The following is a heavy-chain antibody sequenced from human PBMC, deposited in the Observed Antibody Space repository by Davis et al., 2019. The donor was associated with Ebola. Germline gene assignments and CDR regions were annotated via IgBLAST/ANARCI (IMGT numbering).Heavy chain of an antibody. J-gene: IGHJ4*02. V-gene: IGHV3-30*03. CDR1: GFTFSSYG. CDR3: ARDRFDIVVVVAATPVDY. D-gene: IGHD2-15*01. CDR2: ISYDGSNK. Sequence: GESLKISCAASGFTFSSYGMHLVRQAPGKGLEWVAVISYDGSNKYYADSVKGRFTISRDNSKNTLYLQMNSRRAEDKAVYYCARDRFDIVVVVAATPVDYWGQGTLVTVSS.